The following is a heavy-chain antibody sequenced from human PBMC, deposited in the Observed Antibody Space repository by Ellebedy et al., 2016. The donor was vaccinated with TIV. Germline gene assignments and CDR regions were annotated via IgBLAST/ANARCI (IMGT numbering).Heavy chain of an antibody. J-gene: IGHJ4*02. V-gene: IGHV3-9*01. CDR2: ISWNSVDI. CDR1: GFAFDAYA. Sequence: PGGSLRLSCAASGFAFDAYAMHWVRQAPGKGLEWVSGISWNSVDIAYSDSVKGRFTIFRDNAKNSLYLRMNSLRPEDTAFYYGALLSGRAVTTYGYWGQGTLVTVSS. CDR3: ALLSGRAVTTYGY. D-gene: IGHD4-11*01.